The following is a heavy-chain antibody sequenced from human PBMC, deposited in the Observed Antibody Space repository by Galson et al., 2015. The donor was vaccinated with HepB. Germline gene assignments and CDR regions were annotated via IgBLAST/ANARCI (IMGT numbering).Heavy chain of an antibody. Sequence: SVKVSCKASGYTFTSYGISWVRQAPGQGLEWMGWISAYNGNTNYAQKLQGRVTMTTDTSTSTAYMELRSLRSDDTAVYYCARDMEVATILANYYYYGMDVWGQGTTVTVSS. CDR2: ISAYNGNT. V-gene: IGHV1-18*04. J-gene: IGHJ6*02. D-gene: IGHD5-12*01. CDR3: ARDMEVATILANYYYYGMDV. CDR1: GYTFTSYG.